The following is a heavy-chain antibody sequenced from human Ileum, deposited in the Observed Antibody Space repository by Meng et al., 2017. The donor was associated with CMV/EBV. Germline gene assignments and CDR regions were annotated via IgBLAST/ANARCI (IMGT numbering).Heavy chain of an antibody. D-gene: IGHD1-26*01. V-gene: IGHV1-8*01. J-gene: IGHJ5*02. CDR3: ARGWVLET. CDR1: GYTFTSSD. Sequence: QVQLVQSGAEVKKPGASVKVSCKASGYTFTSSDVNWVGQATGQGLEWMGWMSPNTGNTGYAHKFKGRVTMTRNTSISTAYMELSSLRSEDTAVYYCARGWVLETWGQGTLVTVSS. CDR2: MSPNTGNT.